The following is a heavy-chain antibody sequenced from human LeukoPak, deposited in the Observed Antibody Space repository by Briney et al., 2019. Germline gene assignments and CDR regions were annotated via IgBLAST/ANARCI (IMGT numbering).Heavy chain of an antibody. J-gene: IGHJ4*02. CDR2: ISGSGGST. CDR3: AKEETTNCSSTSCYFAY. D-gene: IGHD2-2*01. CDR1: GFTFRSYA. V-gene: IGHV3-23*01. Sequence: GGSLRLYCAASGFTFRSYAMSWVRQAPGKGLEWVSAISGSGGSTYYADSVKGRFTISRDNSKNTLYLQMNSLRAEDTAVYYCAKEETTNCSSTSCYFAYWGQGTLVTVSS.